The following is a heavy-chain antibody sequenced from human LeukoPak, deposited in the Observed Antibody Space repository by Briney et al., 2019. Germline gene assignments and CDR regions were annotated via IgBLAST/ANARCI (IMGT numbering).Heavy chain of an antibody. D-gene: IGHD6-19*01. V-gene: IGHV4-59*01. CDR3: VRGSGWYLY. CDR1: GGSISTYY. CDR2: IYYSGST. Sequence: PSETLSLTCTVSGGSISTYYWSWIRQPPGKGLEWIGYIYYSGSTNYNPSLKSRVTISVDTSKNQHSLKLNSLSAADTAVYYCVRGSGWYLYWGQGALVTVS. J-gene: IGHJ4*02.